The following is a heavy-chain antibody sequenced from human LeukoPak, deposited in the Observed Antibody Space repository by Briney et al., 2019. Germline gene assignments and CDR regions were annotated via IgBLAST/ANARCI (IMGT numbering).Heavy chain of an antibody. CDR2: IYTSGST. J-gene: IGHJ4*02. Sequence: SETLSLTCTVSGGSISSYYWSWIRQPAGKGLEWIGRIYTSGSTNYNPSLKSRVTMSVDTSKNQFSLKLSSVTAADTAVYYCAGLYYYGSRSSSDYWGQGTLVTVSS. CDR1: GGSISSYY. CDR3: AGLYYYGSRSSSDY. D-gene: IGHD3-10*01. V-gene: IGHV4-4*07.